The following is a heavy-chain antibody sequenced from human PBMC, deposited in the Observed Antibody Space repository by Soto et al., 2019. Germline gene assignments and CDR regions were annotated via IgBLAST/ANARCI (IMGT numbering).Heavy chain of an antibody. D-gene: IGHD3-22*01. CDR1: GASVGGQY. V-gene: IGHV4-59*02. CDR3: ARRNYFESSGYNHFDY. Sequence: QVQLQESGPGLVKPSETLSLTCQVCGASVGGQYWSWIRQPPGKGLEWIGFVHYTGNTKSNPFLKSRVTISIDTSNNQFSLRLRSVTAADTAVYFCARRNYFESSGYNHFDYWGQGILVTVSS. J-gene: IGHJ4*02. CDR2: VHYTGNT.